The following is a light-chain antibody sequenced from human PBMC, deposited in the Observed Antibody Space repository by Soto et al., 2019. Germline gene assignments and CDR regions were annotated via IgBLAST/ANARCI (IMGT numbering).Light chain of an antibody. J-gene: IGLJ2*01. CDR2: SNN. CDR3: AAWDASRNGGV. Sequence: QSVLTQPPSASGTPGQRVTISCSGSSSNIGSNTVNWYQQLPGTAPKLLIYSNNQRPSGVPDRVSGSKSGTAASLAISGRQAEDEAEDDCAAWDASRNGGVFGGGTKLTVL. CDR1: SSNIGSNT. V-gene: IGLV1-44*01.